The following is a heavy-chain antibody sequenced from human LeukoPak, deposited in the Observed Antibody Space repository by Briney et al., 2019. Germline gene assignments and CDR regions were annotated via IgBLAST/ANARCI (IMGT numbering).Heavy chain of an antibody. D-gene: IGHD1-26*01. J-gene: IGHJ4*02. Sequence: SETLSLTCAVYGGSLSGYYCSWIRQPPGKGLEWIGEINHSGSTNYNPSLKNRVTMSKDTFKNQFSLRLSSVTAADTAVYYCASRRGGGLYYFDYWSQGTLVTVSS. CDR2: INHSGST. V-gene: IGHV4-34*01. CDR1: GGSLSGYY. CDR3: ASRRGGGLYYFDY.